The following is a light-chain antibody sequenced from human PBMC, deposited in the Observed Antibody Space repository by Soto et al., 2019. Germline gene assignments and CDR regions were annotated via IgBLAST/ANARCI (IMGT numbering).Light chain of an antibody. V-gene: IGKV1-6*01. Sequence: AIQMTQSPSYLSASVGDRVTITCRASQGIRNDLDWFQQKPGKDPKLLIYAASNLQSGVPARFSGSGSGTDFTLTISSLQPEDFATYYCLQKYFYPFTFGPGTKVDIK. J-gene: IGKJ3*01. CDR1: QGIRND. CDR3: LQKYFYPFT. CDR2: AAS.